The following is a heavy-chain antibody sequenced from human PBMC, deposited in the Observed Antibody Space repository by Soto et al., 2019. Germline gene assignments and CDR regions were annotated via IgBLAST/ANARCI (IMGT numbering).Heavy chain of an antibody. V-gene: IGHV3-64*04. CDR3: AKDGRDCSGFICNYYYHYYRLDV. J-gene: IGHJ6*02. CDR1: GFTFSSYA. Sequence: GGSLRLSCSASGFTFSSYAMHWVRQAPGKGLEYVSSISTNGGSTHYADSVKGRFTISRDNSKNTLYLQMNSLRAEDTAVYYCAKDGRDCSGFICNYYYHYYRLDVCGQGSSVTGS. CDR2: ISTNGGST. D-gene: IGHD2-15*01.